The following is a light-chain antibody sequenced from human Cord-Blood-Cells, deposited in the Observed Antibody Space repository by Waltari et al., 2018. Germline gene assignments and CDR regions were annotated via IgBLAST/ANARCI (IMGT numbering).Light chain of an antibody. V-gene: IGKV1-5*03. CDR1: QSISSW. CDR2: NAS. J-gene: IGKJ4*01. CDR3: QQYNSYSLT. Sequence: DIQMPRPPSTLSASVVDRVTITSRASQSISSWLAWYQQKPGKAPKLLIYNASSLESGVPSRFIGSGSGTEFTLTISSLQPDDFATYYCQQYNSYSLTFGGGTKVEIK.